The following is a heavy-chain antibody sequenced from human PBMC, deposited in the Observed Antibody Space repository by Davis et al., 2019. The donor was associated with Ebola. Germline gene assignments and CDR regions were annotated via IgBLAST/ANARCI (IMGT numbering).Heavy chain of an antibody. Sequence: MPSETLSLTCAVSGGSISSGDYYWSWIRQPPGKGLEWIGYIYYSGSTYHNPSLKSRVTISVDTSKNQFPLMLSSVTAADTAVYYCAGGENHYYDAFFFDYWGQGTLVTVSS. D-gene: IGHD3-22*01. J-gene: IGHJ4*02. CDR1: GGSISSGDYY. CDR2: IYYSGST. V-gene: IGHV4-30-4*01. CDR3: AGGENHYYDAFFFDY.